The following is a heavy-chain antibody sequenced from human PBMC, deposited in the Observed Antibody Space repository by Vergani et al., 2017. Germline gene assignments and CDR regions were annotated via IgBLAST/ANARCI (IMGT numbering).Heavy chain of an antibody. CDR3: ARHSTVEWLVKLGWIDP. J-gene: IGHJ5*02. CDR1: GASIRSSNYY. Sequence: QLQLQESGPGLVKPSATLSLTCSVSGASIRSSNYYWGWIRPPPGKGLEWIASNYYSGSPYYNPSLKSRVTISVDTSKNQFSLKLSSVTAADTAVYFCARHSTVEWLVKLGWIDPWGQGILVTVSS. V-gene: IGHV4-39*01. D-gene: IGHD6-19*01. CDR2: NYYSGSP.